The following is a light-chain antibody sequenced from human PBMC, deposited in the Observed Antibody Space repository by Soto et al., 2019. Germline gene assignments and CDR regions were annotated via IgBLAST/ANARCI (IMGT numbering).Light chain of an antibody. CDR2: EVN. CDR3: SSYAGSTVV. V-gene: IGLV2-8*01. J-gene: IGLJ2*01. Sequence: QSALTQPPSASGSPGQSVTISCTGTSSDVGGYNYVSWYQQHPGKAPKLMICEVNKRPSGVPDRFSGSKSGNTASLTVSGLQADDEADYYCSSYAGSTVVFGGGTKLTVL. CDR1: SSDVGGYNY.